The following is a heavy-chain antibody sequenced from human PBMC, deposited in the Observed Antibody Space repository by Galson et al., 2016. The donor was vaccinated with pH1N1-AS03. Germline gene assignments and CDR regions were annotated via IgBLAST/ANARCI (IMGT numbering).Heavy chain of an antibody. V-gene: IGHV1-69*10. D-gene: IGHD3-10*01. CDR3: ARDPYYGSGTYSDGVLNWFDP. CDR2: IIPLLDKA. J-gene: IGHJ5*02. Sequence: SVKVSCKASGGTFGSYGISWVRQAPGQGLEWMGSIIPLLDKADYAQRFQGRVTITADESASTVNMELSSLRSEDTAVFYCARDPYYGSGTYSDGVLNWFDPWGQGTLVTVSS. CDR1: GGTFGSYG.